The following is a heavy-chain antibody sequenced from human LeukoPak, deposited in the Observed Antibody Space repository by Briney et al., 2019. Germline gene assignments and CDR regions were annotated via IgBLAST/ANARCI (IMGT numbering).Heavy chain of an antibody. Sequence: ASVKVSCKASGYTFTTYAMHWVRQAPGQRLEWMGWINAGNGATKYSQKLQGRVTITRDTSATTAYMELNSLTSEDTAVYYCARDRWNDRGIWFDPWGQGTLVTVSS. V-gene: IGHV1-3*01. CDR2: INAGNGAT. CDR1: GYTFTTYA. CDR3: ARDRWNDRGIWFDP. J-gene: IGHJ5*02. D-gene: IGHD1-1*01.